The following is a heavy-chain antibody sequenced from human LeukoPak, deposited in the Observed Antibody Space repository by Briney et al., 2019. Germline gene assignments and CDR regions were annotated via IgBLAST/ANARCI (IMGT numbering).Heavy chain of an antibody. D-gene: IGHD5-24*01. CDR2: IIPIFGTA. Sequence: SVKVSCKASGGTFSSYAISWVRQAPGQGLEWMGGIIPIFGTANYAQKFQGRVTITTDESTSTAYMELSSLRSEDTAVYYCASNMGDGYNLDYWGREPWSPSPQ. J-gene: IGHJ4*02. V-gene: IGHV1-69*05. CDR1: GGTFSSYA. CDR3: ASNMGDGYNLDY.